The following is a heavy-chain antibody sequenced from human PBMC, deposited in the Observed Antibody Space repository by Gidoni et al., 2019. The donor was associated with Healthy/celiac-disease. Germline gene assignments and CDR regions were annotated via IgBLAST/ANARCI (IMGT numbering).Heavy chain of an antibody. D-gene: IGHD6-19*01. Sequence: QLQLQESGPGLVKPSETLSLTCTVSGGSISSSSYYWGWIRQPPGKGLEWFGSIYYSGSTYYNPSLKSRVTISVDTSKNQFSLKLSSVTAADTAVYYCARPISYSSGWHTFDYWGQGTLVTVSS. CDR3: ARPISYSSGWHTFDY. CDR2: IYYSGST. V-gene: IGHV4-39*01. J-gene: IGHJ4*02. CDR1: GGSISSSSYY.